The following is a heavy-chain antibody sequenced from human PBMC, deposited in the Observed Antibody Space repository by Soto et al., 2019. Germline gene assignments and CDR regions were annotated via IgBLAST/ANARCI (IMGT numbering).Heavy chain of an antibody. CDR1: GYSFVSHG. CDR2: IGPYKGGT. J-gene: IGHJ4*02. V-gene: IGHV1-18*04. CDR3: VRDVQHWWEYATGGFDY. Sequence: QLQLVQSGPEVKKPGASVRLSCKASGYSFVSHGISWVRQAPGQGLEWMAWIGPYKGGTKYAQRLQGRVPVTTDTLTISVYMELRNLGPDDTAGYYCVRDVQHWWEYATGGFDYWGQGTLVAVSS. D-gene: IGHD2-8*02.